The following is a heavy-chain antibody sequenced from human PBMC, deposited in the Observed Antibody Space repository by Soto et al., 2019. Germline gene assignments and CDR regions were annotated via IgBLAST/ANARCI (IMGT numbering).Heavy chain of an antibody. CDR2: IYYSGST. CDR1: GGSISSYY. CDR3: ARVLNDYGDYVLQTAFDY. V-gene: IGHV4-59*01. Sequence: NPSETLSLTCTVSGGSISSYYWSWIRQPPGKGLEWIGYIYYSGSTNYNPSLKSRVTISVDTSKNQFSLKLSSVTAADTAVYYCARVLNDYGDYVLQTAFDYWGQGTLVTVSS. J-gene: IGHJ4*02. D-gene: IGHD4-17*01.